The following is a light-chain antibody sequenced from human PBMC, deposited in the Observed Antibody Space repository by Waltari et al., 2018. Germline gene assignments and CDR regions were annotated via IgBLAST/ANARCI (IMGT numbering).Light chain of an antibody. V-gene: IGLV1-44*01. CDR1: SDNVGSYA. Sequence: QSALTQEASVSGTVGQKVTISCTGNSDNVGSYAVGWYQQISHGAPKTVMLGNSLPSGIPDRFSASKSGTTASLTISGLQPEDEADYYCSTWDYRLGGWVFGGGTKLTVL. CDR3: STWDYRLGGWV. J-gene: IGLJ3*02. CDR2: GNS.